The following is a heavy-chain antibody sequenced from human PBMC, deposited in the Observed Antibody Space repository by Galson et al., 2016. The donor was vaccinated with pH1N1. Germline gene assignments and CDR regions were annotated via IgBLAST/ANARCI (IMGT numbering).Heavy chain of an antibody. CDR3: ARAGSSWDTYYYYYGRDV. CDR2: IKQDGSEK. Sequence: SLRLSCAASGFTFNSYWMSWVRQAPGKGLEWAANIKQDGSEKYYVDSVKGRFTISRDNAKNSLYLQMNSLRAEDTAVYYCARAGSSWDTYYYYYGRDVWGQGTTVTVSS. D-gene: IGHD6-13*01. J-gene: IGHJ6*02. V-gene: IGHV3-7*03. CDR1: GFTFNSYW.